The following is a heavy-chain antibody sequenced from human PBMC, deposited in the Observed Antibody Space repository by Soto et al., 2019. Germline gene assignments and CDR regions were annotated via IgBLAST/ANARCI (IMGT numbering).Heavy chain of an antibody. CDR3: AKDALYDSSGSYFAY. J-gene: IGHJ4*02. V-gene: IGHV3-30*18. CDR1: GFTFSSYG. CDR2: ISYDGSNK. D-gene: IGHD3-22*01. Sequence: GGSLRLSCAASGFTFSSYGMHWVRQAPGKGLEWVAVISYDGSNKYYADSVKGRFTISRDNSKNTLYLQMNSLRAGDTAVYYCAKDALYDSSGSYFAYWGQGTLVTVSS.